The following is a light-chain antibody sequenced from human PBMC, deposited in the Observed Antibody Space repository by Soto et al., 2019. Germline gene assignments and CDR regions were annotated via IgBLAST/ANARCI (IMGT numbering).Light chain of an antibody. V-gene: IGKV1-39*01. Sequence: DIQMTQSPSSLSASVGDRVTLTCRASQSISSYLNWYQQKPGKAPNLLIYAASILQSGVPSRFTGSGSGTDFTLPISSLQPEDFATYYCQQSHGIPYTFGQGTKLEIK. CDR2: AAS. CDR1: QSISSY. CDR3: QQSHGIPYT. J-gene: IGKJ2*01.